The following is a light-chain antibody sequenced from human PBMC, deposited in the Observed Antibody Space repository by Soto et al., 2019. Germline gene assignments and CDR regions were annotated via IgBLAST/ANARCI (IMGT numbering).Light chain of an antibody. J-gene: IGKJ5*01. V-gene: IGKV3-15*01. CDR2: TAS. Sequence: EVVMTQSPATLSVSPGERATLSCRASQSVSNKLVWYQQKPGQAPRLLIYTASTRATGIPARFSGSGSGTDFTLTINSLQPEDFATYYCQQSYSSPMTFGQGTRLEIK. CDR3: QQSYSSPMT. CDR1: QSVSNK.